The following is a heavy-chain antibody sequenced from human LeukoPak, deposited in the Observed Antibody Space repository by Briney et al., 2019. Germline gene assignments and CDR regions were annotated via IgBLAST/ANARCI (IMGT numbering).Heavy chain of an antibody. V-gene: IGHV3-23*01. J-gene: IGHJ4*02. CDR1: GFTFSSYA. CDR2: ISGSGGST. Sequence: GGSLRLSCAASGFTFSSYAMSWVRQAPGKGLEWVSAISGSGGSTYYADSVKGRFTIYRDDSQNTLYLQMNSLSAEDTAVYYCAKVETSGGANCYALDYWGQGTLVTVSS. D-gene: IGHD2-2*01. CDR3: AKVETSGGANCYALDY.